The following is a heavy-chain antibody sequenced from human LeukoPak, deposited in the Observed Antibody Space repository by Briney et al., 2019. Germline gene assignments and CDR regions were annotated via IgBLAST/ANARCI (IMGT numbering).Heavy chain of an antibody. V-gene: IGHV3-53*01. CDR2: IYSGGST. D-gene: IGHD5-12*01. J-gene: IGHJ4*02. Sequence: GGSLRLSCAASGFTVSSNYMSWVRQAPGKGLEWVSVIYSGGSTYYADSVKGRFTISRDNSKNTLYLQMNSLRAEDTAVYYCAKPFYSGYDSHFDYWGQGTLVTVSS. CDR3: AKPFYSGYDSHFDY. CDR1: GFTVSSNY.